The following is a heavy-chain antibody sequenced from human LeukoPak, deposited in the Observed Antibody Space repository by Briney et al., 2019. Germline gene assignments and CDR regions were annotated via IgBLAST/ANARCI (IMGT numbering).Heavy chain of an antibody. CDR1: GFTFSNFG. D-gene: IGHD3-10*01. J-gene: IGHJ4*02. Sequence: PGGSLRLSCAASGFTFSNFGMHWVRQAPGKGLEWVTIISYDGSTDYYAESVKGRFTISRDDSKNTLYLQMNNLRPEDTALYYCAKGVGTSSTGELPYYFDSWGQGTLVTVSS. CDR2: ISYDGSTD. V-gene: IGHV3-30*18. CDR3: AKGVGTSSTGELPYYFDS.